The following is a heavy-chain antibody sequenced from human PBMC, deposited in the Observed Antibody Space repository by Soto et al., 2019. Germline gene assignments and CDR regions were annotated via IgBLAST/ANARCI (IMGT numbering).Heavy chain of an antibody. CDR2: ISSSGGCI. V-gene: IGHV3-23*01. CDR3: AKDTIFREMDV. Sequence: PGGSLRLSCAASGFTLSDYTMNWVRQAPGKGLEWVSSISSSGGCIYYADSLKGRFTISRDNSKSTLYLQMNSLRAEDTAVYYCAKDTIFREMDVWGKGTTVTVSS. CDR1: GFTLSDYT. J-gene: IGHJ6*04. D-gene: IGHD3-9*01.